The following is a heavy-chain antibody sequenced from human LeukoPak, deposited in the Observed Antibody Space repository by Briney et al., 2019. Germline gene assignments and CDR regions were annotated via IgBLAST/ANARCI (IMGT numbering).Heavy chain of an antibody. CDR2: ISAYNGNT. CDR3: ARGIVGALYNWFDP. V-gene: IGHV1-18*01. D-gene: IGHD1-26*01. CDR1: GYTFTSYG. J-gene: IGHJ5*02. Sequence: ASVKVSCKASGYTFTSYGISWVRQAPGQGLEWMGWISAYNGNTNYAQKLQGRVTMTRDTSTSTVYMELSSLRSEDTAVYYCARGIVGALYNWFDPWGQGTLVTVPS.